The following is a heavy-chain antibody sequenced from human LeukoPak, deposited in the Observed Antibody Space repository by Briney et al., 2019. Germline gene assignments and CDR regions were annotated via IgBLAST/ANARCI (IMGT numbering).Heavy chain of an antibody. D-gene: IGHD4-17*01. CDR1: GFTSSSYG. Sequence: PGGSLRLSCAASGFTSSSYGMSWVRQAPGKGLEWVSAISGSGGSTYYADSVKGRFTISRDNSKNTLYLQMNSLRAEDTAVYYCAKFSYGDYYYYMDVWGKGTTVTISS. J-gene: IGHJ6*03. CDR3: AKFSYGDYYYYMDV. V-gene: IGHV3-23*01. CDR2: ISGSGGST.